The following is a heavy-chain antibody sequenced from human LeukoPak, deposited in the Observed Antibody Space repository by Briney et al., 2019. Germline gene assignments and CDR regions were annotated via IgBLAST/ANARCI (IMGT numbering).Heavy chain of an antibody. CDR3: AKGSGYDFGYFDC. CDR1: GFTFSNYA. V-gene: IGHV3-23*01. Sequence: GGSLRLSCAASGFTFSNYAMSWVRQAPGKGLEWVSTISGGGGSTYYADSVKGRFTISRDKSKNTLYLQMNSLRAEDTAVHYCAKGSGYDFGYFDCWGQGTLVTVSS. CDR2: ISGGGGST. J-gene: IGHJ4*02. D-gene: IGHD1-20*01.